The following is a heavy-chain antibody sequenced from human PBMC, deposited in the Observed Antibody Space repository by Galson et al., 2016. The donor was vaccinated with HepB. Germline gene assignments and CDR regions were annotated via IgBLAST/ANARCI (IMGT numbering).Heavy chain of an antibody. D-gene: IGHD3-16*01. CDR2: ISVYNGNT. J-gene: IGHJ2*01. Sequence: SVKVSCKASGDTFTSYGISWVRQAPGQGLEWMGWISVYNGNTKYAQKFQGKITMTKEKTKSTGYMELRSLRSDDTALYYCARGPRDFPGGFNGNFDLWGRGTLVIVSS. CDR3: ARGPRDFPGGFNGNFDL. CDR1: GDTFTSYG. V-gene: IGHV1-18*04.